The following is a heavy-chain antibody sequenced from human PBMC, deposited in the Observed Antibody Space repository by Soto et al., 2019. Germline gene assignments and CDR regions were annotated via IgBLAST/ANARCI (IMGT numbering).Heavy chain of an antibody. V-gene: IGHV3-7*03. CDR1: GFTYSAYY. Sequence: GGSLRRSCSASGFTYSAYYMNLVRQAPGKGLEWVANIQDDGTKTFDADSVMGRFTISRENAKNSLYLQMNSLRAEDTAVYYCASLNWEVPATGPWGRGTLVTVSS. J-gene: IGHJ4*02. CDR2: IQDDGTKT. D-gene: IGHD2-2*01. CDR3: ASLNWEVPATGP.